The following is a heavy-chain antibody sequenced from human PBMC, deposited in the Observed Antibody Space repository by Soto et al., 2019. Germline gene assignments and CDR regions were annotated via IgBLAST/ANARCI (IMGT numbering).Heavy chain of an antibody. Sequence: QVQLQESGPGLVKPSQTLSLTCTVSGDSISSNNNYWSWIHQPPGEGLEWIGFISYSGTTSYSPSLKSRVAISLDTSTNQFSLSLSSVTAADTAVYYCARGRGYSYGLDPWGQGTLVTVSS. CDR1: GDSISSNNNY. J-gene: IGHJ5*02. D-gene: IGHD5-18*01. V-gene: IGHV4-30-4*01. CDR3: ARGRGYSYGLDP. CDR2: ISYSGTT.